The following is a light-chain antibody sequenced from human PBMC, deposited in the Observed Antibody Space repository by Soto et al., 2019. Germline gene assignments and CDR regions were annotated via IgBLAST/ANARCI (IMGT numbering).Light chain of an antibody. J-gene: IGKJ1*01. V-gene: IGKV3-11*01. CDR2: GAS. Sequence: EIVLTQSPATLSLSPGDRATLSCRASQSVSTYLAWYKQKPGQAPRLLMYGASTRATGIPARFSGSGSGTDFTLTISSLEPEDFAVYYCQQRSNWPRTFGQGTKVEIK. CDR3: QQRSNWPRT. CDR1: QSVSTY.